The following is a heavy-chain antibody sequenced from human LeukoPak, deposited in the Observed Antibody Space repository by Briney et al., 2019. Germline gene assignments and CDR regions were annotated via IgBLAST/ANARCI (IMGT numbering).Heavy chain of an antibody. J-gene: IGHJ5*02. CDR1: GGSFSGYY. D-gene: IGHD3-3*01. Sequence: SETLSLTCAVYGGSFSGYYWSWIRQPPGKGLEWIGEINHSGSTNYNPSLKSRVTISVDTSKNQFSLKLSSVTAADTAVYYCARRKVGVVILIPWGQGTLVTVSP. CDR2: INHSGST. CDR3: ARRKVGVVILIP. V-gene: IGHV4-34*01.